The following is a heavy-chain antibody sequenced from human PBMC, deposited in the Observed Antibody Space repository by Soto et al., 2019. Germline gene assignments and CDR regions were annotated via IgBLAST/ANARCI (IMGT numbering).Heavy chain of an antibody. CDR2: INHSGST. J-gene: IGHJ6*03. V-gene: IGHV4-34*01. CDR3: ARDTNGITGTSGYYYYMDV. CDR1: GGSFSGYY. Sequence: QVQLQQWGAGLLKPSETLSLTCAVYGGSFSGYYWSWIRQPPGKGLEWIGEINHSGSTNYNPSLKSRVTISVDTSKNHCSLKLSSVTAADTAVYYCARDTNGITGTSGYYYYMDVWGKGTTVTVSS. D-gene: IGHD1-20*01.